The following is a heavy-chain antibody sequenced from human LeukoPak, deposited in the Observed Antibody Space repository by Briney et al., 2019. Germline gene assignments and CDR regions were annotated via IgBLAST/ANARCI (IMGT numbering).Heavy chain of an antibody. D-gene: IGHD2-8*01. J-gene: IGHJ6*03. CDR3: ARGVSCTNGVCYPDYYYYMDV. CDR2: INHSGST. CDR1: GGSFSGYY. Sequence: SETLSLTCAVYGGSFSGYYWSWIRQPPGKGLEWIGEINHSGSTNYNPSLKSRVTISVDTSRNQFSLKLSSVTAADTAVYYCARGVSCTNGVCYPDYYYYMDVWDKGTTVTVSS. V-gene: IGHV4-34*01.